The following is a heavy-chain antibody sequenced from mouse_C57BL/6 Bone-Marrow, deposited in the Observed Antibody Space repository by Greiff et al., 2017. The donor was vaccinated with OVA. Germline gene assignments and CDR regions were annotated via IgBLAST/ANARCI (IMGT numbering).Heavy chain of an antibody. J-gene: IGHJ2*01. Sequence: VQLQQSGPELVKPGASVKIPCKASGYTFTDYNMDWVKQSHGKSLEWIGDINPNNGGTIYNQKFKGKATLTVDKSSSTAYMELRSLTTENTAVYCSARGGYYGYYFDYWGQGTTLTVSS. V-gene: IGHV1-18*01. CDR1: GYTFTDYN. CDR2: INPNNGGT. D-gene: IGHD2-2*01. CDR3: ARGGYYGYYFDY.